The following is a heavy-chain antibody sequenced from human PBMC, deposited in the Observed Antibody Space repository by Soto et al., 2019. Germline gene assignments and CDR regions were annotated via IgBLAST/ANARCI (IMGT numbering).Heavy chain of an antibody. Sequence: PSETLSLTCAVYGGSFSGYYWSWIRQPPGKGLEWIGEINHSGSTNYNPSLKSRVTISVDTSKNQFSLELRSVTAADTAVYYCASYGSGSYYNGYYFDDWGQGTLVTVSS. J-gene: IGHJ4*02. D-gene: IGHD3-10*01. CDR2: INHSGST. CDR1: GGSFSGYY. V-gene: IGHV4-34*01. CDR3: ASYGSGSYYNGYYFDD.